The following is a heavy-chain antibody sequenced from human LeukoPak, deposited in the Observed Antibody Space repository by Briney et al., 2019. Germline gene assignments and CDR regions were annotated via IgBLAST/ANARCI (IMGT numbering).Heavy chain of an antibody. CDR3: ARDLYGSGSYYTMVVSHYMDV. V-gene: IGHV1-46*01. J-gene: IGHJ6*03. Sequence: ASVKVSCKASGYTFTSYYMHWVRQAPGQGLEWMGIINPSGGSTSYAQKFQGRVTMTRDMSMSTVYMELSSLRSEDTAVYYCARDLYGSGSYYTMVVSHYMDVWGKGTTVTVSS. CDR2: INPSGGST. D-gene: IGHD3-10*01. CDR1: GYTFTSYY.